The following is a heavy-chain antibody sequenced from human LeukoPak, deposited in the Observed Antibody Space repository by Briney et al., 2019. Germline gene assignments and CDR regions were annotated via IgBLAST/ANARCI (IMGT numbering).Heavy chain of an antibody. CDR2: IYHSGST. J-gene: IGHJ6*03. Sequence: PSETLSLTCAVSGYSISSGGYWGWIRQPPGKGLEWIGNIYHSGSTFYNPSLKSRVTISVHTSKNQFSLKLSSVTAADTAVYYCARITGSYYYYYMDVWGKGTTVTVSS. CDR1: GYSISSGGY. V-gene: IGHV4-38-2*01. CDR3: ARITGSYYYYYMDV. D-gene: IGHD3-10*01.